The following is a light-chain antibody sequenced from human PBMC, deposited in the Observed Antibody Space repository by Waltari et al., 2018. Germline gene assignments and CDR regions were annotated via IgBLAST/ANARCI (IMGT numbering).Light chain of an antibody. Sequence: DIQMTQSPSSLSASVGDKVTITCQASQDINNYLNWYQQKPGEAPTLLIYDASILESGVASRFSGRGSGTDFTLTISSLQPQDIATYYWQQYDNVPSVTFGQGTRLEI. V-gene: IGKV1-33*01. CDR1: QDINNY. CDR3: QQYDNVPSVT. J-gene: IGKJ5*01. CDR2: DAS.